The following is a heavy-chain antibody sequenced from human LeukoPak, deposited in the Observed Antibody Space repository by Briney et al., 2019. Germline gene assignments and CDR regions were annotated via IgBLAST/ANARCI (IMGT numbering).Heavy chain of an antibody. V-gene: IGHV1-18*01. CDR2: ISTYNGHT. Sequence: ASVKVSCKASGYTFTNFGISWVRQAPGQGLEWMGWISTYNGHTNYAQKLQGRVTMTTDTSTSTAYMEVRSLRSGDTAVYYCARDLLNDAFDIWGLGTMVTVSS. CDR3: ARDLLNDAFDI. J-gene: IGHJ3*02. CDR1: GYTFTNFG.